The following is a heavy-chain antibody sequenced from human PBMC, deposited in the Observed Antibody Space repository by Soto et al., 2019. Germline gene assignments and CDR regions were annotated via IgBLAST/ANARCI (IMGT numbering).Heavy chain of an antibody. Sequence: GGSLRLSCAASGFTFSSYAVSWVRQAPGKGLEWVSAISGSGGSTYYADSVKGRFTISRDNSKNTLYLQMNSLRAEDTAVYYWAWAYYDILTGYYIASAGFEYWGQGTLVTVSS. D-gene: IGHD3-9*01. V-gene: IGHV3-23*01. CDR3: AWAYYDILTGYYIASAGFEY. CDR1: GFTFSSYA. CDR2: ISGSGGST. J-gene: IGHJ4*02.